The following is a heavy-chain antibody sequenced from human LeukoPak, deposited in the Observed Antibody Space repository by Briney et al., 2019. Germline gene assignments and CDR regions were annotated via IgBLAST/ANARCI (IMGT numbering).Heavy chain of an antibody. Sequence: SETLSLTCAVYGGSFSGYYWSWIRQPPGKGLEWIGEINHSGSTNYNPSLKSRVTISVDTSKNQFSLKLRSVTAADTAVYYCVRGISFGSQYYYYMDVWGKGTTVTVSS. J-gene: IGHJ6*03. CDR3: VRGISFGSQYYYYMDV. CDR2: INHSGST. CDR1: GGSFSGYY. V-gene: IGHV4-34*01. D-gene: IGHD3-16*01.